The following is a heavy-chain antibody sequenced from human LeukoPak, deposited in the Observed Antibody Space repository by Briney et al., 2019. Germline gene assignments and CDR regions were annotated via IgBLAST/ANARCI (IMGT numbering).Heavy chain of an antibody. V-gene: IGHV4-59*01. CDR3: ARDRRIDYYDSSGYLDY. J-gene: IGHJ4*02. D-gene: IGHD3-22*01. CDR2: IYYSGNT. Sequence: SETLSLTCSASDGSINSYYWSWIRQSPGKGLEWIGYIYYSGNTNYNPSLKSRVTISVDTSKNQFSLKLSSVTAADTAVYYCARDRRIDYYDSSGYLDYWGQGTLVTVSS. CDR1: DGSINSYY.